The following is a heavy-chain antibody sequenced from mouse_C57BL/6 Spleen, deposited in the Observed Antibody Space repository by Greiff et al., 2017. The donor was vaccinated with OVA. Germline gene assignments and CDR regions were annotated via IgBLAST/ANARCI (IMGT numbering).Heavy chain of an antibody. CDR3: ARNDYDKDY. V-gene: IGHV1-82*01. D-gene: IGHD2-4*01. CDR1: GYAFSSSW. CDR2: IYPGDGDT. J-gene: IGHJ2*01. Sequence: QVQLQQSGPELVKPGASVKISCKASGYAFSSSWMNWVKQRPGKGLEWIGRIYPGDGDTNYNGKFKGKATLTADKSSSTAYMQLSSLTSEDSAVYFCARNDYDKDYWGQGTTRTVSS.